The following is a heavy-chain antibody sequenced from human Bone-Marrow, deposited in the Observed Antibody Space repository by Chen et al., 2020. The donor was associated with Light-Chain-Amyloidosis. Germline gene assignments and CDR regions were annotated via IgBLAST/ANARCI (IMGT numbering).Heavy chain of an antibody. CDR2: IYPDDSEA. CDR1: GYTFPNYW. Sequence: EVQLEQSGPEVKKPWESLKISCKGSGYTFPNYWIGWVRQMPGKGLEWMGVIYPDDSEARYSPSFEGQVTISADKSITTAYLQWRSLKASDTAMYYCARRRDGYNFDYWGQGTLVTVSS. CDR3: ARRRDGYNFDY. J-gene: IGHJ4*02. V-gene: IGHV5-51*01. D-gene: IGHD5-12*01.